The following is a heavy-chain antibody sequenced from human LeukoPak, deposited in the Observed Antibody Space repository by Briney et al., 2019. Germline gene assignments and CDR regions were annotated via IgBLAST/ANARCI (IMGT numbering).Heavy chain of an antibody. Sequence: GGSLRLSCAASGFTFSSYAISWVRQAPGKGLEWVSGISGSSGRTYYVDSVKGRFTISRDNSNNTLYLQMNSLSAEDTAVYYCAKQKGVSWYSEEDYWGQGTLVTVSS. CDR3: AKQKGVSWYSEEDY. CDR2: ISGSSGRT. J-gene: IGHJ4*02. D-gene: IGHD2-15*01. CDR1: GFTFSSYA. V-gene: IGHV3-23*01.